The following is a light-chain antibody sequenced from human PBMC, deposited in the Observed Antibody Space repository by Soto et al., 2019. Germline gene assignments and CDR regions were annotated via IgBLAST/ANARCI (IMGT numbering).Light chain of an antibody. J-gene: IGKJ2*01. CDR1: QSISDY. CDR3: QQSYSTLLYT. Sequence: DIQMTQSPSSLSASVGDRVTITCRASQSISDYLNWYQQKPGKAPKLLIYAASTLQSGVPSRFSGSGSGTDFTLTISSLQPEDFATYYCQQSYSTLLYTFGLGTKLEIK. CDR2: AAS. V-gene: IGKV1-39*01.